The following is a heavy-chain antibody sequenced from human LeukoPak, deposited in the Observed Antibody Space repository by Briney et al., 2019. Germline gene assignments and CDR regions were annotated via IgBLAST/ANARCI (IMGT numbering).Heavy chain of an antibody. D-gene: IGHD1-26*01. CDR3: SRESGAFSPFGY. CDR1: GGSISSTNW. J-gene: IGHJ4*02. V-gene: IGHV4-4*02. CDR2: ISLSGLT. Sequence: PSGTLSLTCGVSGGSISSTNWWSLVRQPPGRGLEWIGEISLSGLTNYNPSLKSRVTMSLDKSKNHLSLNLTSVTAADTAVYYCSRESGAFSPFGYWGQGTLVTVSS.